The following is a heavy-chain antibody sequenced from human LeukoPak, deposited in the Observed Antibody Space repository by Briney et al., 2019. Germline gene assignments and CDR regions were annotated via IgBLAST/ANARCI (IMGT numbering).Heavy chain of an antibody. V-gene: IGHV4-4*07. CDR3: ARGYSDSGGYSYVLDY. D-gene: IGHD3-22*01. CDR1: GGSISGFY. J-gene: IGHJ4*02. Sequence: PSETLSLTCTVSGGSISGFYWSWIRQPAGKGLEWIGRIYTSGSTNYNPSLKSRVTMSVDTSKNQFSLKLSSVTAADTAVYYCARGYSDSGGYSYVLDYWGQGTLVTVSS. CDR2: IYTSGST.